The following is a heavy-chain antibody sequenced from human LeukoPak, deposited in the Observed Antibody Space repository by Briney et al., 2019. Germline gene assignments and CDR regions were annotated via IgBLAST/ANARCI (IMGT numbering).Heavy chain of an antibody. D-gene: IGHD1-20*01. CDR1: GFTFRHYG. CDR3: AKDGVGSDNYHAFDI. Sequence: GESLRLSCATSGFTFRHYGTHWVRQAPGKGLEWLAVIWNDGSDQRYADFVRGRFTVSRDNSNNILYLHMNGLTADDTARYYCAKDGVGSDNYHAFDIWGQGTVVSVSS. CDR2: IWNDGSDQ. V-gene: IGHV3-30*02. J-gene: IGHJ3*02.